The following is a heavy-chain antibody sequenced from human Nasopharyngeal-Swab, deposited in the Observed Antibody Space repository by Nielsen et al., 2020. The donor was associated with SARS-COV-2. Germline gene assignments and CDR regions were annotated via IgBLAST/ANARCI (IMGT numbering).Heavy chain of an antibody. CDR2: IKQDGSEK. Sequence: GGSLRLSCAASGFTFSSYWMSWVRQAPGKGLEWVANIKQDGSEKYYVDSVKGRFTISRDNAKNSLYLQMNSLRAEDTALYYCASLSDTAMVLYGMDVWGQGTTVTVSS. CDR3: ASLSDTAMVLYGMDV. J-gene: IGHJ6*02. CDR1: GFTFSSYW. D-gene: IGHD5-18*01. V-gene: IGHV3-7*03.